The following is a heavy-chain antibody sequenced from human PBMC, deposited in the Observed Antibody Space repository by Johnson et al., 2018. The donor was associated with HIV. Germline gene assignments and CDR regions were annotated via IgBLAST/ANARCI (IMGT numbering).Heavy chain of an antibody. CDR1: GFTFSSYW. CDR3: ARRPSWRVAFDI. D-gene: IGHD6-13*01. V-gene: IGHV3-7*05. CDR2: IKQDGSEK. Sequence: VQLVESGGGMVQPGGSPRLSCAASGFTFSSYWMSWVRQAPGKGLEWVANIKQDGSEKYYVDSVKGRFTISRDNSKNTLYLQMNSLRAEATAVFYCARRPSWRVAFDIGGQGTMVTVSS. J-gene: IGHJ3*02.